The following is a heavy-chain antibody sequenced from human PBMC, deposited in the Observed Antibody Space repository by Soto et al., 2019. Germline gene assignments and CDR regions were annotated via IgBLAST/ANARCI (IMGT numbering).Heavy chain of an antibody. J-gene: IGHJ5*01. CDR2: IYPGDSDT. CDR1: GYAFSSYL. Sequence: PXESLKISCQGSGYAFSSYLLAWVRQMPGKGLEWMGIIYPGDSDTRYSPSFQGQVTISVDKSITTAYLQWSSLKASDTAMYYCARGYCTATICDPWFDSWGQGTLVTVSS. V-gene: IGHV5-51*01. CDR3: ARGYCTATICDPWFDS. D-gene: IGHD2-8*02.